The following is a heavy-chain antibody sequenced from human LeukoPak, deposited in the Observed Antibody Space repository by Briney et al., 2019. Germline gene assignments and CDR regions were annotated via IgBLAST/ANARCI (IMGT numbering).Heavy chain of an antibody. CDR2: INPNSGGT. D-gene: IGHD5-18*01. V-gene: IGHV1-2*02. CDR3: AGDGDTYGYYYYGLDV. Sequence: VASVKVSCKASGYTFTGYYMHWVRQAPGQGLEWMGWINPNSGGTKYAQTFKGRVTMTRDTSISTAYMELSSLRSDDTAVYYCAGDGDTYGYYYYGLDVWGQGTTVTVSS. CDR1: GYTFTGYY. J-gene: IGHJ6*02.